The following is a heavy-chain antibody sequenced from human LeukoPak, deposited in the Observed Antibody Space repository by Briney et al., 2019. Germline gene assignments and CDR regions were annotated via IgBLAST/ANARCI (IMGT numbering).Heavy chain of an antibody. Sequence: QPGGSLRLSCAASGFTVSSYGMTWVRQAPGKGLEWVSAFSATDGSAQYAESVRGRFTISRDNSKNSLYLQMNSLRDEDTAVYYCAKAKDYYDSSGYYDYWGQGTLVTVSS. D-gene: IGHD3-22*01. V-gene: IGHV3-23*01. CDR2: FSATDGSA. CDR1: GFTVSSYG. CDR3: AKAKDYYDSSGYYDY. J-gene: IGHJ4*02.